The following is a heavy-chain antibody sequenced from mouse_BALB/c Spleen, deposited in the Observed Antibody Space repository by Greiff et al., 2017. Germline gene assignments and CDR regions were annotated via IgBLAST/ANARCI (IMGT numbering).Heavy chain of an antibody. Sequence: VQLQQSGPELVKPGASVKISCKASGYSFTGYYMHWVKQSHVKSLEWIGRINPYNGATSYNQNFKDKASLTVDKSSSTAYMELHSLTSEDSAVYYCARTGNAMDYWGQGTSVTVSS. CDR1: GYSFTGYY. V-gene: IGHV1-31*01. D-gene: IGHD4-1*01. CDR3: ARTGNAMDY. CDR2: INPYNGAT. J-gene: IGHJ4*01.